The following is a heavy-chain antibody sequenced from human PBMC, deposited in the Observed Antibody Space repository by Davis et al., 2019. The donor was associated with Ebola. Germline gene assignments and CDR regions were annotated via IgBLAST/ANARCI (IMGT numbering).Heavy chain of an antibody. Sequence: GGSLRLSCAASGFTFDNYAMTWVRQAPGKGLELVSIITGDGSNTMYADSVKGRFTISRDNSKNTLYLQMNSLRAEDTAVYYCAKDQYSSSWYGWFDPWGQGTLVTVSS. CDR2: ITGDGSNT. D-gene: IGHD6-13*01. CDR1: GFTFDNYA. J-gene: IGHJ5*02. CDR3: AKDQYSSSWYGWFDP. V-gene: IGHV3-23*01.